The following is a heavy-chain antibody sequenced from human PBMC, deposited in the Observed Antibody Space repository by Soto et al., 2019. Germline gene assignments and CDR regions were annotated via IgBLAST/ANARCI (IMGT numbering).Heavy chain of an antibody. V-gene: IGHV3-74*01. D-gene: IGHD1-26*01. Sequence: EVQLVESGGGLVRPGGSLRLSCAASGFTFSYYWMHWFRQAPGKGLVWVSRIHSDGSSTTYADFVKGRFIIYRDNARNTVDLQMNSVRVEDTAVYYCARGDRGAFDLWGQGTVVTVSS. J-gene: IGHJ3*01. CDR2: IHSDGSST. CDR3: ARGDRGAFDL. CDR1: GFTFSYYW.